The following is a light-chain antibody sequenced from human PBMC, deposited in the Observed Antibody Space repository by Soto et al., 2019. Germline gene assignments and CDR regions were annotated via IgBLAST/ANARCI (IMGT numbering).Light chain of an antibody. CDR2: GTS. CDR1: QSVSSSY. Sequence: EIVLTQSPGTLSLSPGERATLSCRASQSVSSSYLAWYQQKPGQAPRLLIYGTSSRATGIPDRFSGSGSGTDFTLTIRILEPDDFAVYSCQQYGSSPFTFGPGTKVDFK. V-gene: IGKV3-20*01. CDR3: QQYGSSPFT. J-gene: IGKJ3*01.